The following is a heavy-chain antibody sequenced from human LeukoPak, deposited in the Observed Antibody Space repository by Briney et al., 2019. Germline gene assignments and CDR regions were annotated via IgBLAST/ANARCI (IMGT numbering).Heavy chain of an antibody. CDR2: INPSGGST. Sequence: GASVKVSCKASGYTFTSYYMHWVRQAPGQGLEWMGIINPSGGSTSYAQKFQGRVTMTRDTSTSTFYMELSSLRSEDTAVYYCARDRIVVVPAAMGTFDYWGQGTLVTVSS. J-gene: IGHJ4*02. V-gene: IGHV1-46*01. CDR3: ARDRIVVVPAAMGTFDY. D-gene: IGHD2-2*01. CDR1: GYTFTSYY.